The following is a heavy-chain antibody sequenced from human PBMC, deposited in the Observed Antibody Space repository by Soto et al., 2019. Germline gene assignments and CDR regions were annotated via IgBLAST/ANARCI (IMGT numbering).Heavy chain of an antibody. CDR2: IDYSGTA. J-gene: IGHJ4*02. D-gene: IGHD4-4*01. V-gene: IGHV4-39*01. CDR3: ARTTGRHLDF. CDR1: HGSTSVRNVF. Sequence: SEPLSLPCTVSHGSTSVRNVFWSWVCQPPGKGLEWMGNIDYSGTAHFNPPLGTRVTFPVDTSKNQFSLTLYSVTAADTAVYYCARTTGRHLDFWGQG.